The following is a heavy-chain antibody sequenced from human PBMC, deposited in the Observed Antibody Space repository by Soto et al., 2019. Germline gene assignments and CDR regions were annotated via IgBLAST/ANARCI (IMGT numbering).Heavy chain of an antibody. CDR1: GGSISSGGYY. V-gene: IGHV4-31*03. CDR3: AGNGGWNDGGWYFDL. D-gene: IGHD1-1*01. J-gene: IGHJ2*01. CDR2: IYYTGST. Sequence: QVQLQESGPGLVKPSQPLSLTCTVSGGSISSGGYYWSWIRQHPGKGLEWIGYIYYTGSTYYNPSLKGRVTISVYTSKNQCTVKLGSVTAADTAVYDCAGNGGWNDGGWYFDLWGRGTLVTFSS.